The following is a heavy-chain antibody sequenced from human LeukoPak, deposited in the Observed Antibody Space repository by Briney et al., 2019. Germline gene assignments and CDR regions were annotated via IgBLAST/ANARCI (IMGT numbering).Heavy chain of an antibody. CDR3: ARGSSLLRPRNSGWGGAFDV. CDR1: GYTFTGYY. V-gene: IGHV1-2*02. J-gene: IGHJ3*01. CDR2: INPNSGGT. D-gene: IGHD6-19*01. Sequence: ASVKVSCKASGYTFTGYYMHWVRQAPGQGLEWMGWINPNSGGTNYAQKFQGRVTMTRDTSISTAYMELSRLRSDDTALYYCARGSSLLRPRNSGWGGAFDVWGQGTVVPVS.